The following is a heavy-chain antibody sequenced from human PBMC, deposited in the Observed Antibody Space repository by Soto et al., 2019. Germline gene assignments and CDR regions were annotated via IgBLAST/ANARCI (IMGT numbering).Heavy chain of an antibody. V-gene: IGHV3-30*03. CDR1: GFTFSSYG. D-gene: IGHD5-18*01. CDR3: ARGGYRYGFGGTVDY. Sequence: QVQLVESGGGVVQPGRSLRLSCAASGFTFSSYGMHWVRQAPGKGLEWVAVISYDGSNKYYADSVKGRFTISRDNSKNTLYLQMNSLRAEDTPVYYCARGGYRYGFGGTVDYWGQGTLVTLCS. CDR2: ISYDGSNK. J-gene: IGHJ4*02.